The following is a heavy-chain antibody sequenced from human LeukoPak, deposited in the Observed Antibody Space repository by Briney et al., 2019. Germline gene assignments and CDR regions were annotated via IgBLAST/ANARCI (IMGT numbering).Heavy chain of an antibody. V-gene: IGHV3-21*01. CDR3: ARPRGCGSSRCNNFDY. CDR1: GFTFSSYS. J-gene: IGHJ4*02. CDR2: ISSSSSYI. D-gene: IGHD2-2*01. Sequence: GGSLRLSCAASGFTFSSYSMNWVRQAPGKGLEWVSSISSSSSYIYYADSVKGRVTISRDNSKNTLYLQMNRLRAEDTAVYYCARPRGCGSSRCNNFDYWGQGTLVTVSS.